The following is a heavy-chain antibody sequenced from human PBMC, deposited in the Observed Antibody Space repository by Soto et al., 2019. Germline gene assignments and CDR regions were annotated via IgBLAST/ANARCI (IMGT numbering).Heavy chain of an antibody. V-gene: IGHV4-61*05. Sequence: SETLSLTCTVSGGSISSNSYYWGWIRQPPGKALEWIGYIYYSGTTNYNPSLKSRVTISVDTSKNQFPLKLISVTAADTAVYYCARGPAYYYYMDVWGKGTTFTVSS. CDR3: ARGPAYYYYMDV. CDR1: GGSISSNSYY. J-gene: IGHJ6*03. D-gene: IGHD6-25*01. CDR2: IYYSGTT.